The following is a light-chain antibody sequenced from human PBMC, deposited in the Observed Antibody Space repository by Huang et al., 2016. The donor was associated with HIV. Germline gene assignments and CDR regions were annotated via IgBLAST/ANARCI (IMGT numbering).Light chain of an antibody. CDR3: QQYNNWPGT. CDR2: GAS. Sequence: EIVMTQSPATLSVSPGERATLSCWASQSFSNNLAWYQQKPGQAPRLLIYGASTRATGIPARFSGSGSGTEFTLTISSLQSEDCAVYYCQQYNNWPGTFGQGTKVEIK. J-gene: IGKJ1*01. V-gene: IGKV3-15*01. CDR1: QSFSNN.